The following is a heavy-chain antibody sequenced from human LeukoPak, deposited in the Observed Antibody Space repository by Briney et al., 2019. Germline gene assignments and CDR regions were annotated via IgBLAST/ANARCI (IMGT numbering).Heavy chain of an antibody. CDR2: ISYDGSNK. V-gene: IGHV3-30*03. CDR3: ARERRIAAARGGFDP. Sequence: PGGSLRLSCAASGFTFSSYGMHWVRQAPGKGLEWVAVISYDGSNKYYADSVKGRFTISRDNAKNSLYLQMNSLRAEDTAVYYCARERRIAAARGGFDPWGQGTLVTVSS. D-gene: IGHD6-13*01. CDR1: GFTFSSYG. J-gene: IGHJ5*02.